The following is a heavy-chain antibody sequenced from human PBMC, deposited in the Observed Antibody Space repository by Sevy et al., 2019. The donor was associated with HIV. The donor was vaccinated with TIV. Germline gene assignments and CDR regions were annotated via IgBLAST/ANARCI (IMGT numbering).Heavy chain of an antibody. CDR3: MGGNSYGDAFNI. D-gene: IGHD5-18*01. Sequence: GESLRLSCVVSGFSVRDNYVSWVRQVAGRGLEWVSIIYSAGATYYRDSVKGRFTISRHISENTVYLQMNSLRTEDTALYYCMGGNSYGDAFNIWGQGTKVTVSS. CDR1: GFSVRDNY. V-gene: IGHV3-53*04. CDR2: IYSAGAT. J-gene: IGHJ3*02.